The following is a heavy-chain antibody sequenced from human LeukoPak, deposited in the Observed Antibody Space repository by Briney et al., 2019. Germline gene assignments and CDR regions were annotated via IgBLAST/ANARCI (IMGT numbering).Heavy chain of an antibody. V-gene: IGHV5-51*01. J-gene: IGHJ4*02. CDR2: IYPGDSDT. D-gene: IGHD3-22*01. CDR3: ARSLGYYYDSSGYYYFDY. Sequence: GEYLKTSCKGSGYSFTSYWIGWVRQMPGKGLEWMGIIYPGDSDTRYSPSFQGQVIISADKSISTAYLQWSSLRSEDTAVYYCARSLGYYYDSSGYYYFDYWGQGTLVTVSS. CDR1: GYSFTSYW.